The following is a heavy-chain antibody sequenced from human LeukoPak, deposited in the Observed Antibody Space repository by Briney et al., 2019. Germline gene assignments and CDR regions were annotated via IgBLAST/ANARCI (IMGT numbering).Heavy chain of an antibody. CDR2: INHSGST. D-gene: IGHD6-13*01. Sequence: SETLSLTCAVYGGSFSGYYWSWIRQPPGKGLEWIGEINHSGSTNYNPSLKSRVTISVDTSKNQFSLKLSSVTAADTAVYYCARGSIAAAGGYYGMDVWGQGTTVTVSS. CDR3: ARGSIAAAGGYYGMDV. J-gene: IGHJ6*02. V-gene: IGHV4-34*01. CDR1: GGSFSGYY.